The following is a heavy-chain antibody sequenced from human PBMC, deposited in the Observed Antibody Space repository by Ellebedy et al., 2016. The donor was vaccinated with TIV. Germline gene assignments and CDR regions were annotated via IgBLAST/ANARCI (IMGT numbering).Heavy chain of an antibody. CDR1: GFTFSSYW. CDR3: STVEWYRSDY. V-gene: IGHV3-74*01. Sequence: LSLTCAASGFTFSSYWMHWVRQAPGKGLIWVSRIKGDGSGISYADTVKGRFTISRDNAKNTQYLQMNSLRADDTAIYYCSTVEWYRSDYWGQGTLVTVSS. D-gene: IGHD3-3*01. J-gene: IGHJ4*02. CDR2: IKGDGSGI.